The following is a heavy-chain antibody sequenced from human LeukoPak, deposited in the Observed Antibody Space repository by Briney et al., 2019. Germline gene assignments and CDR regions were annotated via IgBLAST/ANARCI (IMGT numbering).Heavy chain of an antibody. V-gene: IGHV3-23*01. D-gene: IGHD1-1*01. Sequence: GGSLRLSCAASGFTFSSYAMSWVRQAPGKGLEWVSAISGSGGSTYYADSVKGRFTISRDNSKNTLYLQMNSLRAEDTAIYYCTTANSIQVKDAFDIWGQGTMVTVSS. J-gene: IGHJ3*02. CDR2: ISGSGGST. CDR3: TTANSIQVKDAFDI. CDR1: GFTFSSYA.